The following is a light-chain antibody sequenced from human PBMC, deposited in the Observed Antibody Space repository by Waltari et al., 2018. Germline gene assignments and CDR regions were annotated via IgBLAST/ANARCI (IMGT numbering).Light chain of an antibody. CDR1: QSVLYSSNKKKY. CDR3: QQYYSTPWT. J-gene: IGKJ1*01. Sequence: DIVMTQYPDSLAVSLVERATITCKSSQSVLYSSNKKKYLAWYQQKAGQPPKLLIYWASTRESGVPDRFTGSGSGTDFTLTISSLQAEDVAVYYCQQYYSTPWTFGQGTKVEIK. CDR2: WAS. V-gene: IGKV4-1*01.